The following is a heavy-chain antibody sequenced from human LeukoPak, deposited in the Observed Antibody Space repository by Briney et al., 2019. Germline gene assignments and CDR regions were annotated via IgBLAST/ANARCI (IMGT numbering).Heavy chain of an antibody. J-gene: IGHJ4*02. CDR1: GGTFSSSA. CDR2: IIPILGIA. V-gene: IGHV1-69*04. CDR3: ARSPYSSSWFPFDY. Sequence: SVKVSCKASGGTFSSSAISWVRQAPGQGLEWMGRIIPILGIANYAQKFQGRVTITADKSTSTAYMELSSLRSEDTAVYYCARSPYSSSWFPFDYWGQGTLVTVSS. D-gene: IGHD6-13*01.